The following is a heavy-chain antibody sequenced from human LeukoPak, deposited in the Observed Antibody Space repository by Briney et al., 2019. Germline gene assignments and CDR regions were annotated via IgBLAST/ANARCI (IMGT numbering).Heavy chain of an antibody. D-gene: IGHD7-27*01. CDR3: AGRAELGRGFDY. CDR1: GFTFSNYA. J-gene: IGHJ4*02. V-gene: IGHV3-23*01. Sequence: GGSLRLSCAASGFTFSNYAMNWVRQAPGKGLEWVSLISGSTGSTYYADSVKGRFSISRDNSKNTVYLQMNSLRVEDTAVYYCAGRAELGRGFDYWGQGTLVTVSS. CDR2: ISGSTGST.